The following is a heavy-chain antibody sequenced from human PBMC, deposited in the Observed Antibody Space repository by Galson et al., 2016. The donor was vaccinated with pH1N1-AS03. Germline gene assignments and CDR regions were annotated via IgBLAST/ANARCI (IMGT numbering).Heavy chain of an antibody. D-gene: IGHD4-17*01. Sequence: ETLSLTCAVSGDSISSTNWWTWVRQSPGKGLEWIGEIYHSGTTNYNPSLKSRVTISVDKSKNQFSLKVNSVTAADTAIYYCARHLYGDYVGWFDPWGQGTLVTVSS. CDR3: ARHLYGDYVGWFDP. CDR2: IYHSGTT. CDR1: GDSISSTNW. V-gene: IGHV4-4*02. J-gene: IGHJ5*02.